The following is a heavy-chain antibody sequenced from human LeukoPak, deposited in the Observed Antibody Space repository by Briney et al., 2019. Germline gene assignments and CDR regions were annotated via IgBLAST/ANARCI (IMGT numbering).Heavy chain of an antibody. CDR1: GFTFSSYA. CDR2: ISYDGSNK. Sequence: GGSLRLSCAASGFTFSSYAMHWVRQAPGKGLEWVAVISYDGSNKYYADSVKGRFTISRDNSKNTLYLQMNSLRAEDTAVYYCARSRYSGRRLGFDPWGQGTLVTVSS. J-gene: IGHJ5*02. V-gene: IGHV3-30-3*01. CDR3: ARSRYSGRRLGFDP. D-gene: IGHD1-26*01.